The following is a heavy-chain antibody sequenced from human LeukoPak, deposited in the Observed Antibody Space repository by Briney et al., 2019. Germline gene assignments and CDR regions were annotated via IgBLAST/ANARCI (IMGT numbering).Heavy chain of an antibody. V-gene: IGHV3-23*01. CDR2: IGSGSGGTT. D-gene: IGHD4-23*01. J-gene: IGHJ3*02. CDR1: GFTFSSYA. Sequence: GGSLRLSCAASGFTFSSYAMRWVRQAPGKGLEWVSAIGSGSGGTTIYADSVKGRFTISRDNAENSLYLQMNSLRDEDTAVYYCARSGGNSGVAFDIWGQGTVVTVSS. CDR3: ARSGGNSGVAFDI.